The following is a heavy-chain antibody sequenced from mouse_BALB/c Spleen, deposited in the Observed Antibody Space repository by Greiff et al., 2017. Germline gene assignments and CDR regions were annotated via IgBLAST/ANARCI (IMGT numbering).Heavy chain of an antibody. CDR2: ISSCSSTI. V-gene: IGHV5-17*02. Sequence: EVMLVESGGGLVQPGGSLKLSCAASGFSFSSFGMHWVHQAPEKGLEWVAYISSCSSTIYYADTVKGRFTISRDNPKNTLFLQMTSLRSEDTAMYYCAGKSGSNCIDYWGQGTTLTVSS. CDR1: GFSFSSFG. D-gene: IGHD4-1*02. J-gene: IGHJ2*01. CDR3: AGKSGSNCIDY.